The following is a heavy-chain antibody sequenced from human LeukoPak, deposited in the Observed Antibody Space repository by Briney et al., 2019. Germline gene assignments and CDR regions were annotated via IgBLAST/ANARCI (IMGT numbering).Heavy chain of an antibody. CDR3: TNSFDYDRSGYLDY. CDR2: IRYDGSNK. J-gene: IGHJ4*02. D-gene: IGHD3-22*01. Sequence: GSLRLSCAASGFTVSSNYMSWVRQAPGKGLEWVAFIRYDGSNKYYADSVKGRFTISRDNSKNTLYLQMNSLIAEDTSVYYCTNSFDYDRSGYLDYWGQGTLVTVSS. V-gene: IGHV3-30*02. CDR1: GFTVSSNY.